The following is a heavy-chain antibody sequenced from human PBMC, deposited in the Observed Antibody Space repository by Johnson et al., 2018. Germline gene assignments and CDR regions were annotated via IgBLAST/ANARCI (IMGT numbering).Heavy chain of an antibody. Sequence: QVQLGQSGAEVKTPGSSVKVSCKTSGGTFSRYAVNWVRLAPGQGLEYMGGIIPMFAKPNYAQRFHDRVTFTADESTSTVYMDLSGLRSEDMAIYYCARTTYLYGDYGGHACLEHWGQGTLVIVSS. J-gene: IGHJ4*02. D-gene: IGHD4-23*01. CDR3: ARTTYLYGDYGGHACLEH. CDR1: GGTFSRYA. V-gene: IGHV1-69*12. CDR2: IIPMFAKP.